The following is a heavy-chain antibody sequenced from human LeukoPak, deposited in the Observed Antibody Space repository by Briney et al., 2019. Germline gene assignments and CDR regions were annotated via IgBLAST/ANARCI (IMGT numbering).Heavy chain of an antibody. CDR2: ISAYNGNT. D-gene: IGHD6-19*01. CDR1: GYTFTSYG. Sequence: ASVKVSCKASGYTFTSYGISWVRQAPGQGLEWMGWISAYNGNTNCAQKLQGRVTMTTDTSTSTAYMELRSLRSDDTAVYYCARGLVIAVAGPFFDYWGQGTLVTVSS. J-gene: IGHJ4*02. V-gene: IGHV1-18*04. CDR3: ARGLVIAVAGPFFDY.